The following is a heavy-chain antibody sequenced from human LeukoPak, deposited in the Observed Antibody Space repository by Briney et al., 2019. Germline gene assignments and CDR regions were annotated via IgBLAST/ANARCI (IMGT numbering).Heavy chain of an antibody. D-gene: IGHD3-22*01. J-gene: IGHJ3*02. V-gene: IGHV4-59*08. CDR3: ARAGFFYDTSGYNDAFDI. Sequence: SETLSLTCTVSGGSISIYYWSWIRQPPGQGLEWIGYIYYSGSTNYNPSLKSRVTISVDTSKNQFSLKLSSVTAADTAVYHCARAGFFYDTSGYNDAFDIWGQGTMVTVSS. CDR2: IYYSGST. CDR1: GGSISIYY.